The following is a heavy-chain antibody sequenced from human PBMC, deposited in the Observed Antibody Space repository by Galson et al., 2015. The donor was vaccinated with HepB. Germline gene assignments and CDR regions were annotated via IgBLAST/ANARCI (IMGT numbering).Heavy chain of an antibody. CDR2: IYYSGST. V-gene: IGHV4-61*01. CDR1: GGSVSSGTSC. D-gene: IGHD3-22*01. J-gene: IGHJ5*02. CDR3: ALNTTSSRWFGP. Sequence: ETLSLTCTVSGGSVSSGTSCYNWIRQPPGKRLEWIGCIYYSGSTDYNPSLKSRVTISIDRSKNQFSLRLSSVTAADTATYYCALNTTSSRWFGPWGRGSLVTVSS.